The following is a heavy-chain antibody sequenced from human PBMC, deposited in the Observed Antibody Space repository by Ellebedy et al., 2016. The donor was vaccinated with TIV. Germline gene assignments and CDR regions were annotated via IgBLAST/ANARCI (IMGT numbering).Heavy chain of an antibody. D-gene: IGHD3-16*01. Sequence: LSLTCXASGFTFSGYWMHWVRQAPGKGLVWVSRINSDGSSTNYADAVKGRFTISRDNAKNTLYLQMSSLRAEDTAVYYCTSLGGLDYWGQGTLVTVSS. CDR2: INSDGSST. V-gene: IGHV3-74*01. J-gene: IGHJ4*02. CDR3: TSLGGLDY. CDR1: GFTFSGYW.